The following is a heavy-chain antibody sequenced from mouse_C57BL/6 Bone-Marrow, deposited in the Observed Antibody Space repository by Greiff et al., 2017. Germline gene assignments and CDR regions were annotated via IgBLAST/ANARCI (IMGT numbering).Heavy chain of an antibody. CDR1: GFTFSDFY. CDR2: SRNKANDYTT. CDR3: ARDAQYGNPYAMDY. Sequence: EVQLVESGGGLVQSGRSLRLSCATSGFTFSDFYMEWVRQAPGKGLEWIAASRNKANDYTTEYSASVKGRFIVSRDTSQSILYLQMNALRAEDTAIYYCARDAQYGNPYAMDYWGQGTSVTVSS. V-gene: IGHV7-1*01. J-gene: IGHJ4*01. D-gene: IGHD2-10*02.